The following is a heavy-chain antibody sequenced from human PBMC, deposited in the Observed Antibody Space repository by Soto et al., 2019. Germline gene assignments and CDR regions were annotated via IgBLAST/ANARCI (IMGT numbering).Heavy chain of an antibody. V-gene: IGHV1-69*13. CDR1: GGAISSYA. Sequence: GASVKVSCKASGGAISSYAISWVRQAPGQGLEWMGGIIPIFGTANYAQKFQGRVTITADESTSTAYMELSSLRSEDTAVYYCARDRSLPRVAVANNWFDFWGQGALVTVSS. J-gene: IGHJ5*01. CDR3: ARDRSLPRVAVANNWFDF. CDR2: IIPIFGTA. D-gene: IGHD6-19*01.